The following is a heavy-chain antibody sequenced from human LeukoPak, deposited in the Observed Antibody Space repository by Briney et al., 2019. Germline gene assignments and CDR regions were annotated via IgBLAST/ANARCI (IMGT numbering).Heavy chain of an antibody. CDR2: IYHSGST. J-gene: IGHJ3*02. CDR1: GYSISSGYY. D-gene: IGHD2-15*01. V-gene: IGHV4-38-2*02. Sequence: SETLSLTCTVSGYSISSGYYWGWIRQPPGEGLEWIGSIYHSGSTYYNPSLKSRVTISVDTSKNLFSLKLSSVTAADTALYYCARGYCSGGRCYDAFDIWGQGTMVTVSS. CDR3: ARGYCSGGRCYDAFDI.